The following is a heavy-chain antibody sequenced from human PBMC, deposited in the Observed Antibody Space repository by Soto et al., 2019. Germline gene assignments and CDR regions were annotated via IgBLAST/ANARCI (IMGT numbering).Heavy chain of an antibody. CDR1: GGTFSSYA. CDR2: IIPIFGTA. CDR3: ARDHHGENWFDP. V-gene: IGHV1-69*13. J-gene: IGHJ5*02. Sequence: SVKVSCKASGGTFSSYAISWVRQAPGQGLEWMGGIIPIFGTANYAQKFQGRVTITADESTSTAYMELSSLRSEDTAVYYCARDHHGENWFDPWGQGTLVTVA. D-gene: IGHD4-17*01.